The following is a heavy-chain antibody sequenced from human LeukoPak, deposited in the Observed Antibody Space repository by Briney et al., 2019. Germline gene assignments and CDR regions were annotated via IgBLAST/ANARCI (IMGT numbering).Heavy chain of an antibody. CDR2: IYYSGST. V-gene: IGHV4-59*01. CDR3: ARATYDSSGPRYWYFDL. D-gene: IGHD3-22*01. J-gene: IGHJ2*01. Sequence: SETLSLTCTVSGGSISSYYWSWIRQPPGKGLGWIGYIYYSGSTNYNPSLKSRVTISVDTSKNQFSLKLSSVTAADTAVYYCARATYDSSGPRYWYFDLWGRGTLVTVSS. CDR1: GGSISSYY.